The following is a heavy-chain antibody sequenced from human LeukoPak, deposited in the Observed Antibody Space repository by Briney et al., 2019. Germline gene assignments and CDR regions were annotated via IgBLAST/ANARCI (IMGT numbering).Heavy chain of an antibody. CDR1: GFTFSDYY. CDR3: ARDVAAAGTGGY. D-gene: IGHD6-13*01. V-gene: IGHV4-38-2*02. J-gene: IGHJ4*02. CDR2: IYYSGST. Sequence: GSLRLSCAASGFTFSDYYMSWIRQAPGKGLEWIGSIYYSGSTYYNPSLKSRVTISVDTSKNQFSLKLSSVTAADTAVYYCARDVAAAGTGGYWGQGTLVTVSS.